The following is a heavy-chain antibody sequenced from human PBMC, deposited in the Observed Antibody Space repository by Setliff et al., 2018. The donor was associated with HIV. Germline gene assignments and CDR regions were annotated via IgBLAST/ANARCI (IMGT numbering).Heavy chain of an antibody. V-gene: IGHV4-61*02. CDR1: GGSILTTNYY. J-gene: IGHJ4*02. D-gene: IGHD3-16*01. CDR2: IYTSDNT. Sequence: PSETLSLTCTVSGGSILTTNYYYNWIRQPAGKGLEWIGRIYTSDNTFYNPSLKSRVTISLDASKNQFSLLLSSVTAADTAMYFCARRPGGITRARLDNWGQGTLVTSPQ. CDR3: ARRPGGITRARLDN.